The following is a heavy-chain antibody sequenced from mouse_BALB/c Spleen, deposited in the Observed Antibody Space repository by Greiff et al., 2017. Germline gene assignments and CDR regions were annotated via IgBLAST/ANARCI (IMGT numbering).Heavy chain of an antibody. CDR2: IDPANGNT. V-gene: IGHV14-3*02. CDR1: GFNIKDTY. J-gene: IGHJ2*01. D-gene: IGHD1-1*01. Sequence: VQLQQSGAELVKPGASVKLSCTASGFNIKDTYMHWVKQRPEPGLEWIGRIDPANGNTKYDPKFQGKATITADTSSNTAYLQLSSLTSEDTAVYYCARMRGYYGSRDFFDYWGQGTTLTVSS. CDR3: ARMRGYYGSRDFFDY.